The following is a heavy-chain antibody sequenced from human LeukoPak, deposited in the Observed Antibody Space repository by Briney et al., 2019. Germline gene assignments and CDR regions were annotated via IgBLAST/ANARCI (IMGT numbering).Heavy chain of an antibody. J-gene: IGHJ3*02. V-gene: IGHV3-7*01. D-gene: IGHD5-18*01. Sequence: GGSLRLSCAASGFTFSNYWMSWVRQAPGKGLEWVANIKQDESEKYYVESVKGRFTISRDNSKNTLYLQMNSLRAEDTAVYYCAKDDSDTAMAKDAFDIWGQGTMVTVSS. CDR2: IKQDESEK. CDR3: AKDDSDTAMAKDAFDI. CDR1: GFTFSNYW.